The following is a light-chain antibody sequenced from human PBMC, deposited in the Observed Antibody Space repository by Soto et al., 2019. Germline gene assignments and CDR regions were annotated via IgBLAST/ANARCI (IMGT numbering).Light chain of an antibody. CDR1: SSNIGSHT. Sequence: QAVVTQPPSASGTPGQTIAISCSGGSSNIGSHTVNWYQQLPGTAPRLLIYSNTQRPSGVPDRFSGSKSGTSASLAISGLQSEYEGDYCCAAWDDSLNGVVFGGGTKVTVL. J-gene: IGLJ2*01. CDR3: AAWDDSLNGVV. CDR2: SNT. V-gene: IGLV1-44*01.